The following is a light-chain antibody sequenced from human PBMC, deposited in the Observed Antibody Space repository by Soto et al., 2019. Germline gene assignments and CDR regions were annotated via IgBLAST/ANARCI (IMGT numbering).Light chain of an antibody. CDR3: AAWDDSLNGLV. Sequence: QAVVTQPPSASGTPGQRVTISCSGSSSNIVSNTVNWYQQLPGTAPKLLIYSNNQRPSGVPDRFSGSKSGTSASLAISGLQSEDEANYYCAAWDDSLNGLVFGTGTKLTVL. CDR1: SSNIVSNT. V-gene: IGLV1-44*01. J-gene: IGLJ1*01. CDR2: SNN.